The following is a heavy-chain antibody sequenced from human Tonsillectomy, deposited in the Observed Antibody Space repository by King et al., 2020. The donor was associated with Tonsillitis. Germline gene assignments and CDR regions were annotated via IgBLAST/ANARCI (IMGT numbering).Heavy chain of an antibody. V-gene: IGHV3-48*03. J-gene: IGHJ4*02. D-gene: IGHD5-12*01. Sequence: VQLVESGGGLVQPGGSLRLSCAASGFTFSSYEMNWVRQAPGKGLEWVSYIGSSGRAIYYADSVKGRFHISRDNAKNSLYLQMNSLRAEDTAVYYCARDSGYTIFDYWGQGTLVTVSS. CDR3: ARDSGYTIFDY. CDR2: IGSSGRAI. CDR1: GFTFSSYE.